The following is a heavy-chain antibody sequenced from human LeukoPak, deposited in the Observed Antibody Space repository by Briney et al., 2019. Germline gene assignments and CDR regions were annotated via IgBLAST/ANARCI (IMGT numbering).Heavy chain of an antibody. V-gene: IGHV1-18*01. CDR2: ISAYNGHT. CDR3: ARDGHRRYHYDSSGREDAFDI. CDR1: GYTFTNYG. D-gene: IGHD3-22*01. Sequence: GASVKVSCKASGYTFTNYGISWVRQAPGQGLEWRGWISAYNGHTKYAQKVQGRVTMTRDTSTSTAYMELRSLRSDDTAVYYCARDGHRRYHYDSSGREDAFDIWGQGTMVTVSS. J-gene: IGHJ3*02.